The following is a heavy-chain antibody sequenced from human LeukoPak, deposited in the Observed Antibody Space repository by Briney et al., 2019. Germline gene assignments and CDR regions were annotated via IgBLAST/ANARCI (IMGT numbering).Heavy chain of an antibody. Sequence: GGSLRLSCVASGFTFSSYDMHWVRQATGKGLEWVPAIDTVGNTYYDGSVRGRFTISRENAWDSLYLQMNSLRDGDTAVYYCIRIRTGQHQYGMDVWGQGTTVTVSS. J-gene: IGHJ6*02. V-gene: IGHV3-13*01. D-gene: IGHD7-27*01. CDR1: GFTFSSYD. CDR2: IDTVGNT. CDR3: IRIRTGQHQYGMDV.